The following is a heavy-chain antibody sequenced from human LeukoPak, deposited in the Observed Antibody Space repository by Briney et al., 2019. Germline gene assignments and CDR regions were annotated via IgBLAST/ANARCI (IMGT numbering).Heavy chain of an antibody. D-gene: IGHD6-19*01. CDR3: ARLDTSGWAWYFDL. CDR1: GGPFSSYY. Sequence: PSETLSLTCIVSGGPFSSYYWSWIRQPPGKGLELIGHIYKSGSSNYNPSLKSRVTMSVDTSKTQFSLNLNSVTAADTAVYYCARLDTSGWAWYFDLWGRGTLVTVSS. CDR2: IYKSGSS. V-gene: IGHV4-4*09. J-gene: IGHJ2*01.